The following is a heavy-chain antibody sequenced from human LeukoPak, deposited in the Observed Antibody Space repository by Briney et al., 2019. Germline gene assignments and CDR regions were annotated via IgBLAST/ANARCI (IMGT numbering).Heavy chain of an antibody. J-gene: IGHJ4*02. V-gene: IGHV3-30*04. Sequence: GGSLRLSCVASGFTFSSYVMHWVRQAPGMGLEWVAVISSDESHKYYADSVKGRFTISRDNSKNTLYLQMDSLRGEDTAVYYCAKDFRIGYSAHFDYWGQGALVTVSS. CDR2: ISSDESHK. D-gene: IGHD2-21*01. CDR3: AKDFRIGYSAHFDY. CDR1: GFTFSSYV.